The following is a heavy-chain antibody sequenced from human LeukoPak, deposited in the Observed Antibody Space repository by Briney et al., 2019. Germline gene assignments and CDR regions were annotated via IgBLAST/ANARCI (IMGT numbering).Heavy chain of an antibody. V-gene: IGHV4-59*08. Sequence: PSETLSLTCTVSGDSISSYYWSWIRQPPGKGLEWIGYMYNIGSTKYNPSLKSRVTISEDTSKNQFSLKLSSVTAADTAVYYCARFGSGSAFDIWGQGTMVTVSS. CDR1: GDSISSYY. CDR3: ARFGSGSAFDI. CDR2: MYNIGST. D-gene: IGHD2-15*01. J-gene: IGHJ3*02.